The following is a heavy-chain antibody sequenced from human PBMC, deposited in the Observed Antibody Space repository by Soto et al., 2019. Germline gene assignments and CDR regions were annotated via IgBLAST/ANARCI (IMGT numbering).Heavy chain of an antibody. CDR1: GGTFSSYT. CDR3: AVKGYCSGGSCPH. V-gene: IGHV1-69*02. CDR2: IIPILGIA. Sequence: ASVKVSCKASGGTFSSYTISWVRQAPGQGLEWMGRIIPILGIANYAQKFQGRVTITADKSTSTAYMELSSLRSEDTAVYYCAVKGYCSGGSCPHWGQGTLVTVSS. D-gene: IGHD2-15*01. J-gene: IGHJ4*02.